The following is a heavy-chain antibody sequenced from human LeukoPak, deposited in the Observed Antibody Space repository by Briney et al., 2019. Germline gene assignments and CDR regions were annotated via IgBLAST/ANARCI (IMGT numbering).Heavy chain of an antibody. Sequence: PGGSLRLSCAVSGFTLSNAWIHWVRQAPGKGLEWVGRMKSEASGGTPDYAASVIGRFTISRYDSKNTLYLQMNSLITEDGGVYYCTSDFGCGQGTMVTVSS. CDR3: TSDFG. J-gene: IGHJ3*01. V-gene: IGHV3-15*01. D-gene: IGHD3-10*01. CDR2: MKSEASGGTP. CDR1: GFTLSNAW.